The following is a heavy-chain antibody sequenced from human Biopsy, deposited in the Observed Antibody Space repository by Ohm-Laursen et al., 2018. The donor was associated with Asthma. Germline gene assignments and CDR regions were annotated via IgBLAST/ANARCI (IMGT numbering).Heavy chain of an antibody. D-gene: IGHD6-19*01. V-gene: IGHV4-59*01. CDR1: GGSISSFY. CDR3: VRAVRNEQWLAPFDY. Sequence: TLSLTCCVYGGSISSFYWSWIRQSPEKGLEWMGYVYWTGSTNYNTSLKSRITMSVDTSKNRMFLELTSVTAADTAIYYCVRAVRNEQWLAPFDYWGQGKPVTVSS. J-gene: IGHJ4*02. CDR2: VYWTGST.